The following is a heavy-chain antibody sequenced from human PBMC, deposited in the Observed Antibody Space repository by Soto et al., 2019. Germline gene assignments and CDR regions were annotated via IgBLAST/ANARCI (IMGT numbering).Heavy chain of an antibody. V-gene: IGHV1-46*01. CDR3: GIQLPYSMSCSQIGH. Sequence: QVQLVQSGAEEKKPGASVTVSCRTSGYTFTDYYLHWVRQAPGQGLEWMGVISPSSGVASYAPKFDGSVTRTRDASATWAYSVLGSLRFEDTSVYYCGIQLPYSMSCSQIGHCGHGTLGTVRS. CDR2: ISPSSGVA. D-gene: IGHD2-21*01. J-gene: IGHJ4*01. CDR1: GYTFTDYY.